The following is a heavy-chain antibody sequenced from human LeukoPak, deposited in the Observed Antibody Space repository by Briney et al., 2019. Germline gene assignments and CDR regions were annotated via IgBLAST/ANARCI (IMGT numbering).Heavy chain of an antibody. CDR3: ARGEYCSGGSCSLDY. D-gene: IGHD2-15*01. Sequence: SGTLSLTCAVSGGSISSSNWWSWVRRPPGKGLEWIGEIYHSGSTNYNPSLKSRVTISVDKSKNQFSLKLSSVTAADTAVYYCARGEYCSGGSCSLDYWGQGTLVTVSS. V-gene: IGHV4-4*02. CDR2: IYHSGST. CDR1: GGSISSSNW. J-gene: IGHJ4*02.